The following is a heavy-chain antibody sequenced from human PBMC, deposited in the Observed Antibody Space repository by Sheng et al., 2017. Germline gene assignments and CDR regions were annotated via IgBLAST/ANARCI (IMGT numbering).Heavy chain of an antibody. CDR1: GFTFSSYG. V-gene: IGHV3-30*02. D-gene: IGHD3-10*01. CDR2: IRYDGSNK. CDR3: AKDYYGSGSPFDY. Sequence: QVQLVESGGGVVQPGGSLRLSCAASGFTFSSYGMHWVRQAPGKGLEWVAFIRYDGSNKYYADSVKGRFTISRDNSKNTLYLQMNSLRAEDTAVYYCAKDYYGSGSPFDYVGPGNP. J-gene: IGHJ4*02.